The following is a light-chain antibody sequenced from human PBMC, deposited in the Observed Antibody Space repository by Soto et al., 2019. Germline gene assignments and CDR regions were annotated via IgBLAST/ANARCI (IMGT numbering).Light chain of an antibody. CDR3: HQRSNWQT. CDR1: QSVSSS. V-gene: IGKV3-11*01. Sequence: EIVLTHSPATLSLSPGERATLSCRASQSVSSSLAWYQQKPGQVPRLLIYGASNRATGIPARFSGSGSGTDFTLTISSLEPEDFAVYFCHQRSNWQTFGQGTRVEIK. CDR2: GAS. J-gene: IGKJ1*01.